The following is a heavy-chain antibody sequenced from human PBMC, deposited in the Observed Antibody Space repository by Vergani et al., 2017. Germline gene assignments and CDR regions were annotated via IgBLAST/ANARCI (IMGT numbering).Heavy chain of an antibody. CDR3: ARDEWRSSSSWYEVDYYYYGMDV. Sequence: EVQLVESGGGLVKPGGSLRLSCAASGFTFSSYSMNWVRQAPGKGLEWVSSISSSSSYIYYADSVKGRFTISRDNAKNSLYLQMNSLRAEDTAVYYCARDEWRSSSSWYEVDYYYYGMDVWGQGTTVTVSS. V-gene: IGHV3-21*01. D-gene: IGHD6-13*01. J-gene: IGHJ6*02. CDR2: ISSSSSYI. CDR1: GFTFSSYS.